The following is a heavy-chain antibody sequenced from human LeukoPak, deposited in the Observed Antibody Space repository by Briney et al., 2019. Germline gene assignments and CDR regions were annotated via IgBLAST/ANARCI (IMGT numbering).Heavy chain of an antibody. V-gene: IGHV1-69*01. CDR2: IIPIFGTA. CDR3: ARYGGSSLVFDY. Sequence: ASVKVSCKASGGTFSSYAISWVRQAPGQGLEWMGGIIPIFGTANYAQKFQGRVTITADESTSTAYMELSSLRSEDTAVYYCARYGGSSLVFDYWGQGTLVTVSS. J-gene: IGHJ4*02. D-gene: IGHD4-23*01. CDR1: GGTFSSYA.